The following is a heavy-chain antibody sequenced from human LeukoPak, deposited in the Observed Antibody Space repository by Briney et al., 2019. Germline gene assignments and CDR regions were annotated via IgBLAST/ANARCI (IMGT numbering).Heavy chain of an antibody. Sequence: PSETLSLTCNVSGYSISSGYYWGWIRQPPAKGLEWIGSIYSSGSTYYNSSLQSRVIIIIDTPKNHFSLTLSSVTAADTAVYYCARSDGYGLVDIWGQGTMVTVS. J-gene: IGHJ3*02. V-gene: IGHV4-38-2*02. D-gene: IGHD3-10*01. CDR1: GYSISSGYY. CDR3: ARSDGYGLVDI. CDR2: IYSSGST.